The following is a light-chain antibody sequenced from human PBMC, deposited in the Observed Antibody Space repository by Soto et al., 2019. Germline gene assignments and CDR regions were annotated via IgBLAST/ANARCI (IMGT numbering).Light chain of an antibody. CDR1: QTIKTY. CDR2: AAS. V-gene: IGKV1-39*01. J-gene: IGKJ1*01. Sequence: DIQMTQSPSPLSASVGDSVTITCRASQTIKTYLNWYRHKPGKAPELLIYAASRLQSGVASRFSGSGSGTYFILTISSLQPDDLATYYCQQTYTAPGTFGQGTKAEI. CDR3: QQTYTAPGT.